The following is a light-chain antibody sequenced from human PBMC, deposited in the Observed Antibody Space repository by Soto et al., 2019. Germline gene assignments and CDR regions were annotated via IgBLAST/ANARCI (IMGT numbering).Light chain of an antibody. J-gene: IGLJ2*01. CDR1: SIDLGGYNY. Sequence: QSVLTQPASMSGSPGQSITISCTGTSIDLGGYNYVSWDQQHPGKAPKLMIYDVSNRPSGVSNRFSGPKSGNAASLTIPGLQAEDEADYYCSSYASSSTRVFGAGTKLTVL. V-gene: IGLV2-14*01. CDR2: DVS. CDR3: SSYASSSTRV.